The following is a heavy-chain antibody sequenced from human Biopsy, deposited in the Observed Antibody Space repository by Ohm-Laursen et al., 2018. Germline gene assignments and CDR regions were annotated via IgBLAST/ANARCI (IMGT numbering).Heavy chain of an antibody. V-gene: IGHV1-18*01. CDR1: GYTFTSFG. CDR3: ARERGGYKRTDY. CDR2: INTYNGNT. J-gene: IGHJ4*02. D-gene: IGHD5-24*01. Sequence: SVKVSRKASGYTFTSFGISWVRQAPGQGLEWMGWINTYNGNTNYAQNLQGRVTMTTDTSTSTAYMELRSLRSDDTAVYYCARERGGYKRTDYWGQGTLVTVSS.